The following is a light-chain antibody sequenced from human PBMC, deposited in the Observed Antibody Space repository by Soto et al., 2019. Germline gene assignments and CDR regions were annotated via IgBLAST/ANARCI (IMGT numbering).Light chain of an antibody. V-gene: IGKV1-16*02. J-gene: IGKJ3*01. CDR3: QQYKTYPLT. CDR2: AAS. Sequence: DIEMTQSPSSVSATMGDRVTITCRASQDINNDLAWFQQKPGKPPKSLIYAASTLQSGVPSKFSGSGSGTDFTLTISSLQPEDFATYYCQQYKTYPLTFGPGTKVDLK. CDR1: QDINND.